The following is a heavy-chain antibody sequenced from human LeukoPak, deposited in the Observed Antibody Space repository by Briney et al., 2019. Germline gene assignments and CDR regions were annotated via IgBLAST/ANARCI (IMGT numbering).Heavy chain of an antibody. CDR3: ARHFTYYYDSSGYPRDAFDI. D-gene: IGHD3-22*01. V-gene: IGHV4-59*08. J-gene: IGHJ3*02. CDR1: GGSISGYY. Sequence: SETLSLTCTVSGGSISGYYWSWIRQSPRKGLVWIGYMYYSGSTNYNLSLKSRVTMSVDMSKNQFSLKLSSVTAADTALYYCARHFTYYYDSSGYPRDAFDIWGQGTMVTVSS. CDR2: MYYSGST.